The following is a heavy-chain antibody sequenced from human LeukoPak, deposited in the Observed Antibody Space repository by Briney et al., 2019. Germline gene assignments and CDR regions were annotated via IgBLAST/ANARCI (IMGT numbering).Heavy chain of an antibody. V-gene: IGHV1-69*13. D-gene: IGHD4-17*01. CDR1: GGTFSSYA. CDR2: IIPIFGTA. Sequence: GASVKVSCTASGGTFSSYAISWVRQAPGQGLEWMGGIIPIFGTANYAQKFQGRVTITADESTSTAYMELSSLRSEDTAVYYCAREAYGDYFDYWGQGTLVTVSS. CDR3: AREAYGDYFDY. J-gene: IGHJ4*02.